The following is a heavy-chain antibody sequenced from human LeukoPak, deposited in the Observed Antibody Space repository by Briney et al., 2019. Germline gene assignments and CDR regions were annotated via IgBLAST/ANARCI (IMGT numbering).Heavy chain of an antibody. CDR2: ISARDSGT. V-gene: IGHV3-23*01. J-gene: IGHJ4*02. D-gene: IGHD2/OR15-2a*01. CDR3: AKHFPTGNFDY. Sequence: GGSLRLSCAASGFTFSSYVMSWVRQAPGNGLEWVSVISARDSGTYYADSVKGRFTISRDNSKNTLYLQMNGLRAEDTAVHYCAKHFPTGNFDYWGQGTLVTVSS. CDR1: GFTFSSYV.